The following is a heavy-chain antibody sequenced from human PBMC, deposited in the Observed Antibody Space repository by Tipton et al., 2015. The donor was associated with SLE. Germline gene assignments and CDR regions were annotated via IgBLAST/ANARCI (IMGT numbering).Heavy chain of an antibody. Sequence: TLSLTCTVSGGSISTSNYHWGWIRQPPGKDLEWIGSISYSGTTYYNPSLKSRITLSVDTANNQFSLKLNSVTAADTAVYYCARVLTGTSTFDYWGQGTLVTVSS. D-gene: IGHD1-7*01. CDR3: ARVLTGTSTFDY. J-gene: IGHJ4*02. CDR2: ISYSGTT. V-gene: IGHV4-39*07. CDR1: GGSISTSNYH.